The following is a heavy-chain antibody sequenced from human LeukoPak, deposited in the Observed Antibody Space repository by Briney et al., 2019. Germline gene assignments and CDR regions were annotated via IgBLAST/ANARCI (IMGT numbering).Heavy chain of an antibody. J-gene: IGHJ4*02. D-gene: IGHD2-15*01. CDR3: ARRCSGGSCYSTFDY. Sequence: ASVKVSCKASGYTFTGYYMHWVRQAPGQGLEWMGWINPNSGGTNYARKFQGRVTMTRDTSISTAYMELSRLRSDDTAVYYCARRCSGGSCYSTFDYWGQGTLVTVSS. CDR1: GYTFTGYY. V-gene: IGHV1-2*02. CDR2: INPNSGGT.